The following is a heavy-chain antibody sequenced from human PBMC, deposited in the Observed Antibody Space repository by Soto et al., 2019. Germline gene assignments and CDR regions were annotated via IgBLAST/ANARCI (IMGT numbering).Heavy chain of an antibody. D-gene: IGHD6-19*01. V-gene: IGHV3-7*01. CDR2: IKQDGSEK. J-gene: IGHJ3*02. CDR1: GFTFSSYW. CDR3: ARDGGWYPRGAFDI. Sequence: GGSLRLSCAASGFTFSSYWMSWVRQAPGKGLEWVANIKQDGSEKYYVDSVKGRFTISRDNAKNSLYLQMNSLRAEDTAVYYCARDGGWYPRGAFDIWGQGTMVTVSS.